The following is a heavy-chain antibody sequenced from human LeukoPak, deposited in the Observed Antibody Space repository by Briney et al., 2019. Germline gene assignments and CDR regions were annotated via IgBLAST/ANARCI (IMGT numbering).Heavy chain of an antibody. D-gene: IGHD5-18*01. Sequence: GASVKVSCKASGYTFTGYYMHWVRQAPGQGLEWMGWINPNSGGTDYAQNFQGRVTMTRDTSISTAYVELSRLRSDDTAVYYCARGTGEGYTYGRYYFGYWGQGTLVTVSS. V-gene: IGHV1-2*02. CDR1: GYTFTGYY. J-gene: IGHJ4*02. CDR2: INPNSGGT. CDR3: ARGTGEGYTYGRYYFGY.